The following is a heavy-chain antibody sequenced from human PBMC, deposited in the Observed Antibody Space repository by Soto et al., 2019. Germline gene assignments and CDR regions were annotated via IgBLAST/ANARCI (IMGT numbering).Heavy chain of an antibody. J-gene: IGHJ4*02. CDR1: GGSISSSNW. CDR3: ARAGASTYYYDSSGYYNDY. Sequence: SETLSLTCAVSGGSISSSNWWSWVRQPPGKGLEWIGEIYHSGSTNYNPSLKSRVTISVDKSKNQFSLKLSSVTAADTAVYYCARAGASTYYYDSSGYYNDYWGQGTLVTVSS. V-gene: IGHV4-4*02. CDR2: IYHSGST. D-gene: IGHD3-22*01.